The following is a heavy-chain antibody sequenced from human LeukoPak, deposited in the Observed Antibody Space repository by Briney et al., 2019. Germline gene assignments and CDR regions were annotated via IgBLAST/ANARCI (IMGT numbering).Heavy chain of an antibody. V-gene: IGHV1-18*01. D-gene: IGHD5-24*01. CDR3: ARRRDGYILDY. CDR1: GYTFTSHG. CDR2: ISAYNGNT. J-gene: IGHJ4*02. Sequence: GASVKVSCKASGYTFTSHGLSWVRQAPGQGLEWMGWISAYNGNTNYAQKLQGRVTMTTDTSTNTAYMELRSLRSDDTAVYYCARRRDGYILDYWGQGTLVTVSS.